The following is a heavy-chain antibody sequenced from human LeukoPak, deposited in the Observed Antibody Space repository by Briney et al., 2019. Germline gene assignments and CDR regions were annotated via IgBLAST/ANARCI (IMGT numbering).Heavy chain of an antibody. V-gene: IGHV3-23*01. J-gene: IGHJ1*01. CDR3: AKDRQKAVAGTGYFQH. CDR2: ISGSGGST. D-gene: IGHD6-19*01. Sequence: GWSLRLSCAASGFTFSSYAMSWVRQAPGKGLEWVSAISGSGGSTYYVDSVKGRFTISRDNSKNTLYLQMNSLRAEDTAVYYCAKDRQKAVAGTGYFQHWGQGTLVTVSS. CDR1: GFTFSSYA.